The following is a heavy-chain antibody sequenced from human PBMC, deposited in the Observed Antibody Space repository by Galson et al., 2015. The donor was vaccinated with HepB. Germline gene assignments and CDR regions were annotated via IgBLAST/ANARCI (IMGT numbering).Heavy chain of an antibody. CDR1: GFTFSNYA. J-gene: IGHJ4*02. CDR3: AKARAGFFFDS. D-gene: IGHD5-24*01. Sequence: SLRLSCAASGFTFSNYAMSWVRQAPGKGLEWVSAIISSGGTTYYADSVKGRFTISRDNSENTLYLQMNSLRAEDTAVYYCAKARAGFFFDSWGQGTLVTVSS. CDR2: IISSGGTT. V-gene: IGHV3-23*01.